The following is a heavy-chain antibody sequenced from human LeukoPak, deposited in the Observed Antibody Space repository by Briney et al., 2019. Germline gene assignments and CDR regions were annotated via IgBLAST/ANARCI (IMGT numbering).Heavy chain of an antibody. V-gene: IGHV4-34*01. Sequence: SETLSLTCAVYGGSFSGYYWSWIRQPPGKGLEWIGEINHSGSTNYNPSLKSRVTISQDRSKNQFSLKLRSVTAADTAVYYCASEYFRSGSYYFDYWGQGALVTVSS. CDR2: INHSGST. CDR3: ASEYFRSGSYYFDY. CDR1: GGSFSGYY. D-gene: IGHD3-10*01. J-gene: IGHJ4*02.